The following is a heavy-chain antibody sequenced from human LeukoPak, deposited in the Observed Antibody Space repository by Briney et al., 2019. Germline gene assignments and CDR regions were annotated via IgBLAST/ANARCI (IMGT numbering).Heavy chain of an antibody. CDR2: FDPEDGET. Sequence: ASVKVSCKVSGYTLTELSMHWVRQAPGKGLEWMGGFDPEDGETIYAQKFQGRVTMTEDTSTDTAYMELSSLRSEDTAVYYCATSSIAAHPGYYYYMDVWGKGTTVTVSS. V-gene: IGHV1-24*01. J-gene: IGHJ6*03. CDR3: ATSSIAAHPGYYYYMDV. D-gene: IGHD6-6*01. CDR1: GYTLTELS.